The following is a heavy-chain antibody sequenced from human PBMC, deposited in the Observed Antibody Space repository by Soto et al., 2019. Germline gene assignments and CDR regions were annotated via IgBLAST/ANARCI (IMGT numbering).Heavy chain of an antibody. CDR1: GGTFSIYS. Sequence: SVKVSCKASGGTFSIYSISWVRQAPGQGLEWMGGIIPIFGTANYAQKFQGRVTITADESTSTAYMELSSLRSEDTAVYYCARGILVTALGPYYWGQGTLVTVSS. D-gene: IGHD2-21*02. V-gene: IGHV1-69*13. CDR3: ARGILVTALGPYY. J-gene: IGHJ4*02. CDR2: IIPIFGTA.